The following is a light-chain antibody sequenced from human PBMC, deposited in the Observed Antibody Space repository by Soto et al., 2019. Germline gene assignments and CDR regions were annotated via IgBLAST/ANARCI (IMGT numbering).Light chain of an antibody. V-gene: IGKV3-20*01. CDR3: QQYGRSPPYT. Sequence: EIVLTQSPGTLSLSPGERATLSCRASQSVSSSYLAWYQQKPGQAPRLLIYGASNRATGIPDRFSASGSGTDFTLTISRLEPEDFAVDYCQQYGRSPPYTFGQGTKLENK. J-gene: IGKJ2*01. CDR1: QSVSSSY. CDR2: GAS.